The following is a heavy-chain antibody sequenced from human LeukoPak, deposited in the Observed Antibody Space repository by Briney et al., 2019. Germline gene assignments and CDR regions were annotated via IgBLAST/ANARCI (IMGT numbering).Heavy chain of an antibody. V-gene: IGHV3-11*04. D-gene: IGHD3-3*01. CDR1: GFTFSDYY. CDR2: ISSSGGAI. CDR3: ARGEAPYYDFWSGYYTYGYYFDY. Sequence: GGSLRLSCAASGFTFSDYYMSWIRQAPGKGLEWVSYISSSGGAIYYADSVKGRFTISRDNAKNSLYLQMNSLRAEDTAVYYCARGEAPYYDFWSGYYTYGYYFDYWGQGTLVTVSS. J-gene: IGHJ4*02.